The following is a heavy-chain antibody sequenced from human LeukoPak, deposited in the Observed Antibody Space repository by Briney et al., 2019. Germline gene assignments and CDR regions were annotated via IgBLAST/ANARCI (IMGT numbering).Heavy chain of an antibody. CDR3: AKITFDDLDI. J-gene: IGHJ3*02. CDR2: VYYDGST. CDR1: GDAIYSYY. D-gene: IGHD5-24*01. V-gene: IGHV4-59*01. Sequence: SETLSLTCTVSGDAIYSYYWIWLRQPPGKGLEWIAYVYYDGSTNYNPSLKSRVKLAVDTSKNQVSLNLSSVTAADTAVYYCAKITFDDLDIWGQGTMVSVSS.